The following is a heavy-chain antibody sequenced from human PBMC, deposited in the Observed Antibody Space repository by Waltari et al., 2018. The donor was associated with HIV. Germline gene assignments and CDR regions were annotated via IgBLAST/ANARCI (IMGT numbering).Heavy chain of an antibody. CDR3: VRVGTSFDF. J-gene: IGHJ4*02. CDR2: ISSNSSTI. CDR1: GFAFSYHG. V-gene: IGHV3-48*02. Sequence: EVQLVESGGGLVQPGGSLSLSCVASGFAFSYHGMKWVRQAPGKGLEWISYISSNSSTIYHAESVKGRFTISRDNAKNSLYLQMNSLRDEDTAVYYCVRVGTSFDFWGQGTLVTVSS. D-gene: IGHD2-8*01.